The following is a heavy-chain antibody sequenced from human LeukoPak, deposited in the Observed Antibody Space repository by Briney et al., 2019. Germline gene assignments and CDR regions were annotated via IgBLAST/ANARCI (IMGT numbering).Heavy chain of an antibody. V-gene: IGHV3-74*01. J-gene: IGHJ3*02. CDR2: INSDGSST. D-gene: IGHD5-24*01. CDR1: GFTFSSYA. CDR3: ARGEMATIRAFDI. Sequence: GGSLRLSRAASGFTFSSYAMSWVRQAPGKGLVWVSRINSDGSSTSYADSVKGRFTISRDNAKNTLYLQMNSLRAEDTAVYYCARGEMATIRAFDIWGQGTMVTVSS.